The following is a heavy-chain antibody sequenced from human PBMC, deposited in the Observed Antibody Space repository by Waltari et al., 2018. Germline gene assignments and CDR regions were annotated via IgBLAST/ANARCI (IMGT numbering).Heavy chain of an antibody. CDR1: GGSISSHY. CDR2: IYYSGST. Sequence: QVQLQESGPGVVKPSETLSLTCTISGGSISSHYWSWIRQPPGKGLECIGYIYYSGSTNYNPSLKNRVTISIDTSKKQFSLKVNSVNAADTAVYYCARLCSGGSCRNWFDPWGPGTLVTVSS. J-gene: IGHJ5*02. V-gene: IGHV4-59*11. D-gene: IGHD2-15*01. CDR3: ARLCSGGSCRNWFDP.